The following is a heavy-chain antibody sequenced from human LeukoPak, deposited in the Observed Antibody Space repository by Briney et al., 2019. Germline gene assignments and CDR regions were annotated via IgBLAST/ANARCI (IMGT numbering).Heavy chain of an antibody. CDR2: ISGSGGST. V-gene: IGHV3-23*01. CDR3: AKRDRRITMIVVDHDY. CDR1: GFTFSSYA. Sequence: GGSLRLSCAASGFTFSSYAMSWVRQAPGKGLEWVSAISGSGGSTYYADSVKGRFTISRDNSKNTLYLQMNSLRAEDTAIYYCAKRDRRITMIVVDHDYWGQGTLVTVSS. D-gene: IGHD3-22*01. J-gene: IGHJ4*02.